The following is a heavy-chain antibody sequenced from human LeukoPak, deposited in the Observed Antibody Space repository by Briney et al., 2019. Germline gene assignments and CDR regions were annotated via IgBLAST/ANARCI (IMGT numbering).Heavy chain of an antibody. CDR1: GFTFSSYA. D-gene: IGHD3-22*01. CDR3: AKETYYDSSGSGDY. J-gene: IGHJ4*02. V-gene: IGHV3-30-3*01. Sequence: GGSLRLSCAASGFTFSSYAVHWVRQAPGKGLEWVAVISYDGSNKYYADSVKGRFTISRDNSKNTLYLQMNSLRAEDTAVYYCAKETYYDSSGSGDYWGQGTLVTVSS. CDR2: ISYDGSNK.